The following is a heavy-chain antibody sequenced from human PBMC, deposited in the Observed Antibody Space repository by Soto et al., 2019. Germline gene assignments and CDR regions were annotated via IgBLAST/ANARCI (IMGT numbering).Heavy chain of an antibody. V-gene: IGHV1-18*01. CDR3: ARSVYYGSGSPITTPFDY. CDR2: ISADNGNT. J-gene: IGHJ4*02. D-gene: IGHD3-10*01. Sequence: GASVKVSCKASGYTFTSYGISWVRQAPGQGLEWTGWISADNGNTNYAQKFQGRVTLTTDTSTSTAYMELRSLRSDDTAVYYCARSVYYGSGSPITTPFDYWGQGTLVTVSS. CDR1: GYTFTSYG.